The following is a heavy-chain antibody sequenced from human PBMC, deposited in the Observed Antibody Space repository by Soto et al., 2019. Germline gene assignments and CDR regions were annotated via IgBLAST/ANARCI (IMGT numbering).Heavy chain of an antibody. J-gene: IGHJ5*02. CDR1: GVAIISYH. Sequence: SDTLFLTCTDSGVAIISYHWSWIRQPPGKGLEWIGYIYYSGSTNYSPSLKSRVTISVDTSKNQFSLKLSSVTAADTAVYYCARTLFGWGIWLDPWGQGTLVT. V-gene: IGHV4-59*07. CDR2: IYYSGST. D-gene: IGHD3-10*02. CDR3: ARTLFGWGIWLDP.